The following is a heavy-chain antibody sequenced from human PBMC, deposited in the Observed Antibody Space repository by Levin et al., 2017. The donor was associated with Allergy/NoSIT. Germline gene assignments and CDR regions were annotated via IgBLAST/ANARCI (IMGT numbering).Heavy chain of an antibody. CDR1: GFTLSSYS. CDR3: ARGLNDRGFDP. CDR2: ISSSSSYI. Sequence: PGESLKISCAASGFTLSSYSMNWVRQAPGKGLEWVSSISSSSSYIYYADSVKGRFTISRDNAKNSLYLQMNSLRAEDTAVYYCARGLNDRGFDPWGQGTLVTVSS. J-gene: IGHJ5*02. V-gene: IGHV3-21*01. D-gene: IGHD1-1*01.